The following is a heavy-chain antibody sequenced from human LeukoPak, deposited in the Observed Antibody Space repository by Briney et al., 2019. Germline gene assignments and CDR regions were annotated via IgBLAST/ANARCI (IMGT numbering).Heavy chain of an antibody. CDR3: ARGVPTGYYTSCYDY. Sequence: PGGSLRLSCAASGFTFSSYWMSWVRQAPGKGLEWVSYISSSGTTIYYADSVKGRFTISRDNAKNSLYLQMNSLRAEDTAVYYCARGVPTGYYTSCYDYWGQGTLVTVSS. D-gene: IGHD3/OR15-3a*01. CDR1: GFTFSSYW. V-gene: IGHV3-48*04. CDR2: ISSSGTTI. J-gene: IGHJ4*02.